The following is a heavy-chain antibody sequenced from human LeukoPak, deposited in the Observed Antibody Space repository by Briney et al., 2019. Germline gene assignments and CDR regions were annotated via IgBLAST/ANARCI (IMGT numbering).Heavy chain of an antibody. V-gene: IGHV1-8*01. D-gene: IGHD2-2*01. CDR1: GYTFTSYD. CDR3: ARGSIVVVPAAKYNWFDP. Sequence: ASVKVSCKASGYTFTSYDINWVRQATGQGLEWMGWINPNSGNTGYAQKFQGRVTMTRNTSISTAYMELSSLRSEDTAVYYCARGSIVVVPAAKYNWFDPWGQGTLVTVSS. CDR2: INPNSGNT. J-gene: IGHJ5*02.